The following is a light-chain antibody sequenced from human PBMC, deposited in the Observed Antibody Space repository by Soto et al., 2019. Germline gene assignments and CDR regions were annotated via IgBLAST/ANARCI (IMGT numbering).Light chain of an antibody. CDR3: EQYNTWPQT. V-gene: IGKV3-15*01. CDR1: QPISRN. CDR2: GAS. J-gene: IGKJ1*01. Sequence: EIVMTQSPATLSVSPGQGATLSCRASQPISRNLAWYQQKPGQAPRLLMYGASTRATDIPGRFSGGESGTEFTFSVDSLQSEDYAIYFCEQYNTWPQTLSQGTKVDIK.